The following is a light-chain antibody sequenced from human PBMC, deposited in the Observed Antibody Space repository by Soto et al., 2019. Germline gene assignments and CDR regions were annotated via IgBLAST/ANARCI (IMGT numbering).Light chain of an antibody. J-gene: IGKJ1*01. Sequence: EVVWTQAPTTLSLSPGERPTRSCRASRSISTFLAWYQQRPGQTPRRLIYRASTRATGVPSWFRGSGSGTEISNSTSSLQCAGFAISDCKYCHNLWRFGQGTKV. CDR3: KYCHNLWR. V-gene: IGKV3-15*01. CDR1: RSISTF. CDR2: RAS.